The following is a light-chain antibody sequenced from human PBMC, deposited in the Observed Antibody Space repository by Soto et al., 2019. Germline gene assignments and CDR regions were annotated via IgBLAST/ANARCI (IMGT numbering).Light chain of an antibody. CDR3: QQYSSYSWT. CDR1: QSISSW. J-gene: IGKJ1*01. Sequence: DIQMTQSPSALSASVGDRVTITCRASQSISSWLAWYQQKPGKAPKLLIYKASSLESGVPSRLSGSGSGTEFTLTISSLQPDDFATYYCQQYSSYSWTFGQGTKVDIK. V-gene: IGKV1-5*03. CDR2: KAS.